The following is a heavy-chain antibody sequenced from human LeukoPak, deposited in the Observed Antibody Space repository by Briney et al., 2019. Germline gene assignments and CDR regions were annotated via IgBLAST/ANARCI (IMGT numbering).Heavy chain of an antibody. CDR1: GGTFSSYA. D-gene: IGHD2-15*01. CDR3: AMLGYCSGGSCYQPAEYFQH. Sequence: SVKVSCKASGGTFSSYAISWVRQAPGQGLEWMGGIIPIFGTANYAEKFQGRVTITSDESTSTAYMELSSLRSEDTAVYYCAMLGYCSGGSCYQPAEYFQHWGQGTLVTVSS. J-gene: IGHJ1*01. CDR2: IIPIFGTA. V-gene: IGHV1-69*13.